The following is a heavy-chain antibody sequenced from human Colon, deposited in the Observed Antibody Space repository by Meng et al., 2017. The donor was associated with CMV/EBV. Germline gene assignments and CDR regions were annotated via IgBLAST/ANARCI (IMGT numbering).Heavy chain of an antibody. CDR1: FGNYA. V-gene: IGHV3-23*01. Sequence: FGNYAMSWVREAPGKGLGWVGAITGGSDGTYYAESVKGRFTMSRDTSRNTVSLQMNSLRADDTAIYYCAKGRGLGASASNYWGQGTLVTVSS. CDR3: AKGRGLGASASNY. D-gene: IGHD1-26*01. CDR2: ITGGSDGT. J-gene: IGHJ4*02.